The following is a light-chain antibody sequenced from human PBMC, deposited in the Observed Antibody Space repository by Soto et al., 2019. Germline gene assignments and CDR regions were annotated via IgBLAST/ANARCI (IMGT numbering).Light chain of an antibody. V-gene: IGLV2-14*01. CDR1: SSDVGGYNY. CDR3: SSYTSSSTLFYV. Sequence: LTQPASVSGSPGQSITISCTGTSSDVGGYNYVSWYQQHPGKAPKLMIYDVSNRPSGVSNRFSGSKSGNTASLTISGLQAEDEADYYCSSYTSSSTLFYVFGTGTKSPS. CDR2: DVS. J-gene: IGLJ1*01.